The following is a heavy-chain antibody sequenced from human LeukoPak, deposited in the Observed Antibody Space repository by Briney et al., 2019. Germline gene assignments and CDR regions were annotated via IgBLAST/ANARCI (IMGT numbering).Heavy chain of an antibody. CDR1: GFNFSSYS. D-gene: IGHD3-22*01. V-gene: IGHV3-21*01. CDR3: AREEHYDRSGWGAFPI. Sequence: PGGSLRLSCAGSGFNFSSYSMSWVRQAPWKGLEFVSSISSSSFIYYADSVKGRFTISRDNAKNSLYLQMNSLRAEDTAMYYCAREEHYDRSGWGAFPIWGQGTMLTVSS. CDR2: ISSSSFI. J-gene: IGHJ3*02.